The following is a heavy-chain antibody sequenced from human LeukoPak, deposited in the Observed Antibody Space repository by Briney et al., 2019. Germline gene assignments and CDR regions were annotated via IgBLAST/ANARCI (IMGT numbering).Heavy chain of an antibody. J-gene: IGHJ4*02. CDR3: ARDHRGSYYFDY. CDR2: IYYSGST. D-gene: IGHD3-16*01. CDR1: GGSISSYY. V-gene: IGHV4-59*12. Sequence: PSETLSLTCTVSGGSISSYYWSWIRQPPGKGLEWIGYIYYSGSTNYNPSLKSRVTISVDTSKNQFSLTLSSVTAADTAVYYCARDHRGSYYFDYWGQGTLVTVSS.